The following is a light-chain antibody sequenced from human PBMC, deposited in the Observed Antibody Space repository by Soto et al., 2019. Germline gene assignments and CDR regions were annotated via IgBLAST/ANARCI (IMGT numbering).Light chain of an antibody. J-gene: IGKJ1*01. V-gene: IGKV3-15*01. CDR3: QQYNNWPPWT. CDR1: QSVSSN. CDR2: GAS. Sequence: EIVMTQSPATLSVSPGERATLSCRASQSVSSNLAWYQQKPGQAPRLLIYGASTRAAGIPARFGGSGSGTEFTLTISSLQSEDFAVYYCQQYNNWPPWTFSQGTKVEIK.